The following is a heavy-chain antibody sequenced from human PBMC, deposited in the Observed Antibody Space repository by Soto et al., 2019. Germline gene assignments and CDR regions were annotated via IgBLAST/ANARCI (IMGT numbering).Heavy chain of an antibody. CDR1: GYSVTSYW. V-gene: IGHV5-51*01. J-gene: IGHJ3*02. Sequence: RGESLKISCKGSGYSVTSYWIGWVRQMPGKGLEWMGIIYPGDSDTRYSPSFQGQVTISADKSISTAYLQWSSLKASDTAMYYCARSLCGGDCYWPDAFDIWGQGTMVTVSS. CDR3: ARSLCGGDCYWPDAFDI. D-gene: IGHD2-21*01. CDR2: IYPGDSDT.